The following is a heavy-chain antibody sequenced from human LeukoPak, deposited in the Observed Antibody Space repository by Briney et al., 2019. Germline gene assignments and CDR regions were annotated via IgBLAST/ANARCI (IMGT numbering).Heavy chain of an antibody. V-gene: IGHV1-69*13. D-gene: IGHD6-13*01. CDR3: AREDPRGQQLNYNYYMDV. Sequence: VKVSCKASGGTLSSYAISWVRQAPGQGLEWMGGIIPIFGTANYAQKFQGRVTITTDESTSTAYMELSSLRSEDTAVYYCAREDPRGQQLNYNYYMDVWGKGTTVTVSS. J-gene: IGHJ6*03. CDR2: IIPIFGTA. CDR1: GGTLSSYA.